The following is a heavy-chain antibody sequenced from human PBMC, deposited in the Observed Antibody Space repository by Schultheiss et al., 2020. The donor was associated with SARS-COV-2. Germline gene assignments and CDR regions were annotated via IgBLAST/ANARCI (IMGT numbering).Heavy chain of an antibody. D-gene: IGHD6-6*01. V-gene: IGHV1-2*06. CDR1: GYTFTSYG. J-gene: IGHJ4*02. CDR2: IDPSGGGT. CDR3: ASFSSSSMETDY. Sequence: ASVKVSCKASGYTFTSYGISWVRQAPGQGPEWMGRIDPSGGGTNYAQKFQGRVTMTRDTSITTAYMELSRLTSDDTAVYYCASFSSSSMETDYWGQGTLVTVSS.